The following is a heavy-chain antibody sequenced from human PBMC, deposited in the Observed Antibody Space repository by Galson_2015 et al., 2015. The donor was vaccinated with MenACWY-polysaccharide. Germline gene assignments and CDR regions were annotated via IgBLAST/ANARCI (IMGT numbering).Heavy chain of an antibody. V-gene: IGHV3-74*01. Sequence: SLRLSCAASGFTFGNYWMHWVRQAPGEGLVWVSSIKSDGSTTNNADSVKGRFIISRDNAKNTLYLEMNSLRAEDTAVYYYANSISGGKLEYWGQGSLVTVSS. CDR3: ANSISGGKLEY. J-gene: IGHJ4*02. CDR2: IKSDGSTT. D-gene: IGHD1-26*01. CDR1: GFTFGNYW.